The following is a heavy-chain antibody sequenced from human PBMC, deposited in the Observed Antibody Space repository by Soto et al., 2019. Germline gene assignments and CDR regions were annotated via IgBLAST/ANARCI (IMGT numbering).Heavy chain of an antibody. V-gene: IGHV1-8*01. D-gene: IGHD2-15*01. J-gene: IGHJ3*02. CDR1: GYTFTSYD. CDR2: RNPNSGNT. CDR3: ASCVVVAATAGGDAFDI. Sequence: QVQLVQSGAEVKKPGASVKVSCKASGYTFTSYDINWVRQATGQGLGWMGWRNPNSGNTGYAQKFQGRVTMTRNTSISTAYMELSSLRSEDTAVYYCASCVVVAATAGGDAFDIWGQGTMVTVSS.